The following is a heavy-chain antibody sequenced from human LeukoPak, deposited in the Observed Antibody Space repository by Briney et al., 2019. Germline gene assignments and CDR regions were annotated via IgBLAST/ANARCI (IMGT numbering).Heavy chain of an antibody. D-gene: IGHD5-18*01. V-gene: IGHV3-21*01. Sequence: GGSLKLSCAPSGFTFSSYSMNWVRQPPGKGLDWVSSISSSSSYIYYADSVKGRFTISRDNAKNSLYLQMNSLRAEDTAVYYCARGQVYSYGPFDYWGQGTLVTVSS. CDR2: ISSSSSYI. CDR3: ARGQVYSYGPFDY. J-gene: IGHJ4*02. CDR1: GFTFSSYS.